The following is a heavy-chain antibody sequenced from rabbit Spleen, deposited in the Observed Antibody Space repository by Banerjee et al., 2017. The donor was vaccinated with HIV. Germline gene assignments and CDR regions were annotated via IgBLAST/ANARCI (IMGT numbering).Heavy chain of an antibody. Sequence: QEQLVESGGGLVQPGGSLKLSCKASGFDFSHYGVSWVRQAPGKGLEWIGYIDPVFSSTHYASWVNGRFTISSHNAQNTLYLQLNSLTAAGTATYFCVRDQARMLDLWGQGTLVTVS. CDR3: VRDQARMLDL. CDR1: GFDFSHYG. V-gene: IGHV1S47*01. J-gene: IGHJ4*01. D-gene: IGHD6-1*01. CDR2: IDPVFSST.